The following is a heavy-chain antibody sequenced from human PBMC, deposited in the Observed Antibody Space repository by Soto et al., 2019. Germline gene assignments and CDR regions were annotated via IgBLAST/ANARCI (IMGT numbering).Heavy chain of an antibody. D-gene: IGHD4-17*01. CDR3: ARLTTVTTIFDY. CDR1: GFTFSSYA. CDR2: ISYDGSNK. J-gene: IGHJ4*02. V-gene: IGHV3-30-3*01. Sequence: PVGSLRLSCAASGFTFSSYAMHWVRQAPGKGLEWVAVISYDGSNKYYADSVKGRFTISRDNTKNTLYLQMNSLRAEDTAVYYCARLTTVTTIFDYWGQGTLVTVSS.